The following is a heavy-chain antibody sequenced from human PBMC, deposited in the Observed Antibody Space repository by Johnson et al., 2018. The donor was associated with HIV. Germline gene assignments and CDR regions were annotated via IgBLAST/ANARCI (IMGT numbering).Heavy chain of an antibody. CDR1: GFTFSRYG. CDR3: AKDHVKVVNDAFDI. CDR2: ISYDGSNK. J-gene: IGHJ3*02. Sequence: QVQLVESGGGVVQPGRSLRLSCAASGFTFSRYGMHWVRQVQGKGLEWVAVISYDGSNKYCADSVKGRFTISRDNSKNTLYLQMNSLRAEDTAVYYCAKDHVKVVNDAFDIWGQGTKVTVFS. D-gene: IGHD3-22*01. V-gene: IGHV3-30*18.